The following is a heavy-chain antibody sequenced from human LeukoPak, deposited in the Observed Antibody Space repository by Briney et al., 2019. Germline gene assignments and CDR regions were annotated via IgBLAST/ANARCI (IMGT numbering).Heavy chain of an antibody. Sequence: SETLSLTCTVSGGSISSSSYYWGWIRQPPGKGLEWIGTIYDSGSTYYNPSLKSRVTISVDTSKNQFPLKLNSVTAADTAVYYCARLDYYDSSGLIDYWGQGTLVIVSS. D-gene: IGHD3-22*01. CDR2: IYDSGST. CDR1: GGSISSSSYY. J-gene: IGHJ4*02. CDR3: ARLDYYDSSGLIDY. V-gene: IGHV4-39*01.